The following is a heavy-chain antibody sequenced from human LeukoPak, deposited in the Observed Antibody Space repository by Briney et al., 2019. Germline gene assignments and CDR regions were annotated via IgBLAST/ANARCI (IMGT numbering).Heavy chain of an antibody. J-gene: IGHJ6*03. Sequence: PGGSLRLSCAASGFTFSNYWMSWVRQAPGKGLEWVANIKQDGSEKHYVDSVKGRFTISRDSAKNSLYLEMNSLRADGTAVYYCARGLHCSSTSCYAHYYYYYMDVRGKGTTVTVSS. CDR3: ARGLHCSSTSCYAHYYYYYMDV. D-gene: IGHD2-2*01. V-gene: IGHV3-7*01. CDR2: IKQDGSEK. CDR1: GFTFSNYW.